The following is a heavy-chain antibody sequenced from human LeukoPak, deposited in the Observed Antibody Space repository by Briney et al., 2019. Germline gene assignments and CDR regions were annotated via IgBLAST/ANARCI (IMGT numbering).Heavy chain of an antibody. CDR3: ARGDYDFWSGYWKFDY. Sequence: GASVKVSCKASGGTFSSYAISWVRQAPGQWLEWMGGIIPIFGTANYAQKFQGRVTITADESTSTAYMELSSLRSEDTAVYYCARGDYDFWSGYWKFDYWGQGTLVTVSS. D-gene: IGHD3-3*01. J-gene: IGHJ4*02. CDR1: GGTFSSYA. CDR2: IIPIFGTA. V-gene: IGHV1-69*01.